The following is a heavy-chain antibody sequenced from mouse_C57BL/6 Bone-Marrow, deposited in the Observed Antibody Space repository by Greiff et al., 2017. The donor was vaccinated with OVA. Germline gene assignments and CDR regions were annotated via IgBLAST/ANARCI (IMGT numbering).Heavy chain of an antibody. Sequence: VQLQQPGAELVMPGASVKLSCKASGYTFTSYWMHWVKQRPGQGLEWIGEIDPSDSYTNYNQKFKGKSTLTVDKSSSTAYMQLSILTSEDSAVYYCARGADGYYVVAYWGQGTLVTVSA. CDR3: ARGADGYYVVAY. J-gene: IGHJ3*01. D-gene: IGHD2-3*01. CDR1: GYTFTSYW. V-gene: IGHV1-69*01. CDR2: IDPSDSYT.